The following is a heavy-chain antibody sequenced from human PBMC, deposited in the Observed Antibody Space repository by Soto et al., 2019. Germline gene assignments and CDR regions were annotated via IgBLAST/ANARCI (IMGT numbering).Heavy chain of an antibody. CDR1: GYTFTSYA. CDR2: IVVGSGNT. V-gene: IGHV1-58*02. D-gene: IGHD3-9*01. Sequence: SVKVSCKASGYTFTSYAMQWVRQARGQRLEWIGWIVVGSGNTNYAQKFQERVTITRDMSTSTAYMELSGLRSEDTAVYYCAAASYYDILTGYYNVDFDYWGQGTLVTVSS. J-gene: IGHJ4*02. CDR3: AAASYYDILTGYYNVDFDY.